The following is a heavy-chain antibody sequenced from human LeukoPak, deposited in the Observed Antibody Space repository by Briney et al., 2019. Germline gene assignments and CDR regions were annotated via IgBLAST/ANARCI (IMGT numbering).Heavy chain of an antibody. CDR2: FDPEDGET. D-gene: IGHD3-3*01. Sequence: ASVKVSCKVSGYTLTELSMHWVRQAPGKGLEWMRGFDPEDGETIYAQKFQGRVTMTEDTSTDTAYMELSSLRSEDTAVYYCATAYRSGYYRESWFDPWGQGTLVTVSS. CDR3: ATAYRSGYYRESWFDP. CDR1: GYTLTELS. V-gene: IGHV1-24*01. J-gene: IGHJ5*02.